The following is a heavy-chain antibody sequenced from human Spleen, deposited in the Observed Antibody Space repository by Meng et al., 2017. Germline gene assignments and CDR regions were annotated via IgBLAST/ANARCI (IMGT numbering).Heavy chain of an antibody. D-gene: IGHD2-8*02. Sequence: QVQLWQSWAEVKKPGASVKVFCKASGYNFIGGYWIYWVRQAPGQGLEWIGWINPSRGDTKYAQKFMGRVTVTRDTSINTVNMEMTSLTYDDTAVYYCAVLEGGWGQGTLVTVAS. V-gene: IGHV1-2*02. J-gene: IGHJ4*02. CDR3: AVLEGG. CDR1: GYNFIGGYW. CDR2: INPSRGDT.